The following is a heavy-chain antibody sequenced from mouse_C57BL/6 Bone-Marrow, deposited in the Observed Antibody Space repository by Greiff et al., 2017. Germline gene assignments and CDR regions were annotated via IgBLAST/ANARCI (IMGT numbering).Heavy chain of an antibody. Sequence: VQLQQSGAELVKPGASVKMSCKASGYTFTSYWITWVKQRPGQGLEWIGDIYPGSGSTNYNEKFKSKATLTVDTSSSTAYMQISSLTSEDSAVYYCARGTAFYAMDYWGQGTAVTVSS. CDR2: IYPGSGST. D-gene: IGHD3-3*01. V-gene: IGHV1-55*01. J-gene: IGHJ4*01. CDR1: GYTFTSYW. CDR3: ARGTAFYAMDY.